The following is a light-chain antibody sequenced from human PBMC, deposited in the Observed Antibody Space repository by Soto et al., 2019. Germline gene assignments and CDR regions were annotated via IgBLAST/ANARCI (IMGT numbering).Light chain of an antibody. J-gene: IGLJ2*01. CDR2: EVS. CDR1: SSDVGGYNY. CDR3: SSYAGSNNVV. V-gene: IGLV2-8*01. Sequence: QSALTKPPSASGYPGQSVTISCTGTSSDVGGYNYVSWYQQHPGKAPKLMIYEVSKRPSGVPDRFSGSKSGHTASLTVSGLQAEDEADYYCSSYAGSNNVVFGGGTQLTVL.